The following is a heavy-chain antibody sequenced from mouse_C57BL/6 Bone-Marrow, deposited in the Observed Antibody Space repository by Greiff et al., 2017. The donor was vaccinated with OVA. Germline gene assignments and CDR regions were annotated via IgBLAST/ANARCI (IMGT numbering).Heavy chain of an antibody. CDR2: IDPENGDT. CDR3: RGARQLRLLYFDY. J-gene: IGHJ2*01. Sequence: EVQLQQSVAELVRPGASVKLSCTASGFNIKNTYMHWVKQRPEQGLEWIGWIDPENGDTEYASKFQGKATITADTSSNTAYLQLSSLTSEDTAVYYCRGARQLRLLYFDYWGQGTTLTVSS. D-gene: IGHD3-2*02. CDR1: GFNIKNTY. V-gene: IGHV14-4*01.